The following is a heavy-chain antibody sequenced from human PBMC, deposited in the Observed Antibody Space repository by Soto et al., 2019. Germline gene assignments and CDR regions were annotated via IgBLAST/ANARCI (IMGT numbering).Heavy chain of an antibody. CDR3: ARVTYYYDSSGYYYFDY. Sequence: LSLTCTVSGGSISSYYWSWIRQPPGKGLEWVSYISSSGSTIYYADSVKGRFTISRDNAKNSLYLQMNSLRAEDTAVYYCARVTYYYDSSGYYYFDYWGQGTLVTVSS. V-gene: IGHV3-11*01. D-gene: IGHD3-22*01. CDR1: GGSISSYY. CDR2: ISSSGSTI. J-gene: IGHJ4*02.